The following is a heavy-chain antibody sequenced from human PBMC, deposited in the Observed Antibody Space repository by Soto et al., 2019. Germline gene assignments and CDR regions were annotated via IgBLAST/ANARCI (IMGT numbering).Heavy chain of an antibody. V-gene: IGHV3-7*01. CDR2: IKQDGSEK. CDR3: ARDRLYSSSWYYYYYMDV. CDR1: GFTFSSYW. J-gene: IGHJ6*03. Sequence: GGSLRLSCAASGFTFSSYWMSWVRQAPGKGLEWVANIKQDGSEKYYVDSVKGRFTISRDNAKNLLYLQMNSLRAEDTVVYYCARDRLYSSSWYYYYYMDVWGKGTTVTAP. D-gene: IGHD6-13*01.